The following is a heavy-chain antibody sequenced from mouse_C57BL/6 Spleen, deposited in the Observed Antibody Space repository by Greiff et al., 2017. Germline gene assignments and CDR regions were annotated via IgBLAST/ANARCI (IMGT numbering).Heavy chain of an antibody. V-gene: IGHV1-54*01. J-gene: IGHJ1*01. CDR3: ASGGKYSGSSPYRDVDV. CDR2: INPGSGGT. CDR1: GYAFTNYL. D-gene: IGHD1-1*01. Sequence: VQLQQSGAELVRPGPSVTVSCKASGYAFTNYLIEWVKQRPGQGLEWIGVINPGSGGTNYNAKFKGKATLTADKSSSTAYMQLSSLTSEDSAVYFWASGGKYSGSSPYRDVDVWGPGTTGTVSS.